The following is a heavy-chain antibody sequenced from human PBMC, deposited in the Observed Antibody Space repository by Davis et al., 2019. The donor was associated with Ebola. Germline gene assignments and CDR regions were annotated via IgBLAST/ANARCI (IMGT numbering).Heavy chain of an antibody. CDR2: INPDSGGT. J-gene: IGHJ4*02. CDR1: GGTFSDYA. D-gene: IGHD3-22*01. Sequence: ASVKVSCKASGGTFSDYAISWVRQAPGQGLEWMGWINPDSGGTKFAQKFQGRVTMTRDTSISTAYMELSRLRSDDTAVYYCARDDSSGSFGPDYWGQGTLVTVSS. V-gene: IGHV1-2*02. CDR3: ARDDSSGSFGPDY.